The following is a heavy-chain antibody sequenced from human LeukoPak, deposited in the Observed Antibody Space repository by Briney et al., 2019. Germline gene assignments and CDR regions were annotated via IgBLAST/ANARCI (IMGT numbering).Heavy chain of an antibody. CDR1: GGSFSGYY. CDR2: INHSGST. V-gene: IGHV4-34*01. J-gene: IGHJ6*02. D-gene: IGHD5-18*01. CDR3: ARIRGYSYGLGVYYYYGMDV. Sequence: PSETLSLTCAVYGGSFSGYYWSWMRQPPGKGPEWIGEINHSGSTNYNPSLKSRVTISVDTSKNQFSLKLSSVTAADTAVYYCARIRGYSYGLGVYYYYGMDVWGQGTTVTVSS.